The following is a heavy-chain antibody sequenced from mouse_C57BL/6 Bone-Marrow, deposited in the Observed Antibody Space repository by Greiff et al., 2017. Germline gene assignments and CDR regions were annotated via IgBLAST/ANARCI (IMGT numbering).Heavy chain of an antibody. D-gene: IGHD2-3*01. CDR2: IDPSDSYT. CDR3: ARDGYFGFAY. Sequence: QVKLQQPGAELVKPGASVKLSCKASGYTFTSYWMQWVKQRPGQGLEWIGEIDPSDSYTNYNQKFKGKATLTVDTSSSTAYMQLSSLTSEDSAVYYCARDGYFGFAYWGQGTLVTVSA. J-gene: IGHJ3*01. V-gene: IGHV1-50*01. CDR1: GYTFTSYW.